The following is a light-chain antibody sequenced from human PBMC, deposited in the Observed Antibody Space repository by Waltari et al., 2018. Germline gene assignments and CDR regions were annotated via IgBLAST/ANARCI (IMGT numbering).Light chain of an antibody. CDR2: DVS. CDR3: NSYTSSSTLL. Sequence: QSALTQPASVSGSPGQSITISCTGTTSDVGAYTYVSWYQQHPGKAPRLMIFDVSNRPSGVSNRFSGSKSGNTASLTISGLQAEDEADYYCNSYTSSSTLLFGGGTRLTVL. V-gene: IGLV2-14*03. J-gene: IGLJ2*01. CDR1: TSDVGAYTY.